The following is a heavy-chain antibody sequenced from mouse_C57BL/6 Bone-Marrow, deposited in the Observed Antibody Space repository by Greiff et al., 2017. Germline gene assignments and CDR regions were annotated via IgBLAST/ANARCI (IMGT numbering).Heavy chain of an antibody. V-gene: IGHV8-8*01. CDR3: TRIARWLPFAY. D-gene: IGHD2-3*01. Sequence: QVTLKECGPGILQPSQTLSLTCSFSGFSLSTFGMGVGWLRQPSGKGLEWLVHTWWDDGKYYNPALKSRLTISKDTSKNQVFLKIDNVDTADTATYYCTRIARWLPFAYWGQGTLVTVSA. CDR2: TWWDDGK. J-gene: IGHJ3*01. CDR1: GFSLSTFGMG.